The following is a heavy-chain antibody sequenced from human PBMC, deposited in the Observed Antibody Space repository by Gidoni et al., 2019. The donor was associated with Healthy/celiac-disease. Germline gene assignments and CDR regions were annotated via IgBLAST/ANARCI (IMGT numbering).Heavy chain of an antibody. J-gene: IGHJ3*02. CDR1: GGSISSGGYS. V-gene: IGHV4-30-2*01. CDR2: IYHSGST. Sequence: QLQLQESGSGLVKPSQTLSLTCAVPGGSISSGGYSWSWIRQPPGKGLECIGYIYHSGSTYYTPSLKSRVTISVNRSKNQFSLKLSSVTAADTAVYYCARGGVDSSVIDAFDIWGQGTMVTVSS. CDR3: ARGGVDSSVIDAFDI. D-gene: IGHD6-6*01.